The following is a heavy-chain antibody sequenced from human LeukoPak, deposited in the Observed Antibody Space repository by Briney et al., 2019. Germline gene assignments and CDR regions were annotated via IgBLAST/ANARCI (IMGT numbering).Heavy chain of an antibody. D-gene: IGHD2-2*01. Sequence: ASVKVSCKASGYTFTSYDINWVRQATGQGLEWMGWMNPNSGNTGYAQKFQGRVTITRNTSISTAYMELSSLRSEDTAVYYCARVGRCSSTSYLPPGDHWGQGTLVTVSS. CDR3: ARVGRCSSTSYLPPGDH. J-gene: IGHJ4*02. CDR1: GYTFTSYD. V-gene: IGHV1-8*03. CDR2: MNPNSGNT.